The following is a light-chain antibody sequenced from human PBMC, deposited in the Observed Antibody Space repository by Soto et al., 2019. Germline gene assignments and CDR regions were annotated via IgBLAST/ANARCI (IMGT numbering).Light chain of an antibody. J-gene: IGKJ5*01. CDR2: GAS. CDR3: QQYNNWPIT. Sequence: EIVMTQSPATLSVSPGERATLSCRASQDVKSNLAWYRQKPGQAPRLLIHGASTRATGVPGRFSGSGSGTEFTLTSSSLQSEDIAVYYCQQYNNWPITVGQGARLEIK. CDR1: QDVKSN. V-gene: IGKV3-15*01.